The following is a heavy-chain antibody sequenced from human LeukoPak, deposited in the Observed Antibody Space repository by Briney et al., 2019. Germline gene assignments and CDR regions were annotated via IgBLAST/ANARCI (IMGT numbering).Heavy chain of an antibody. CDR2: IKQDGSEK. CDR1: GFTFSSYS. D-gene: IGHD1-14*01. V-gene: IGHV3-7*01. Sequence: PGGSLRLSCAASGFTFSSYSMNWVRQAPGKGLEWVANIKQDGSEKYYVDSVKDRFTISRDNAKNSLYLQMNSLRAEDTAVYYCARNVYRTFDSWDQGTLVTVSS. CDR3: ARNVYRTFDS. J-gene: IGHJ4*02.